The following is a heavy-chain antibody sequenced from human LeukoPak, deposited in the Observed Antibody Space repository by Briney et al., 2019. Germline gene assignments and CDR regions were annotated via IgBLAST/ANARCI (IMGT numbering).Heavy chain of an antibody. Sequence: TGGSLRLSCSASGFSFSDYAMSWVRQVPGKGLEWVSTISGSGGSTYYADPLKGRFSISRDNSKNTLFLQMKSLRAEDTAVYYCAKERGYTSGLGTLDYWGQGTLVTVST. D-gene: IGHD6-19*01. CDR1: GFSFSDYA. J-gene: IGHJ4*02. CDR2: ISGSGGST. V-gene: IGHV3-23*01. CDR3: AKERGYTSGLGTLDY.